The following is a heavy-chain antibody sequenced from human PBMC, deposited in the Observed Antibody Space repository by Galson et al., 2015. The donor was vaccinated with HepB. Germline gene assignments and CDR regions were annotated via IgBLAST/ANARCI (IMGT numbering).Heavy chain of an antibody. Sequence: SLRLSCATSGFSSRTFAMSWARKAPGKGLEWVSSISGAGSPTSYADSVQGRFIISRDNSKNTMYLQMSSLRAEDTAIYYCAKGYSGTSSGLGDDWGQGTLVTVSS. CDR1: GFSSRTFA. CDR3: AKGYSGTSSGLGDD. CDR2: ISGAGSPT. D-gene: IGHD1-26*01. V-gene: IGHV3-23*01. J-gene: IGHJ4*02.